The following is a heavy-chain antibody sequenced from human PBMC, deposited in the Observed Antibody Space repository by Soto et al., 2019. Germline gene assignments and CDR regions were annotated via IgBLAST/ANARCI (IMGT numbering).Heavy chain of an antibody. CDR3: VKDLPVYHGYYYDSSGYSNFDY. Sequence: GGSLRLSCAASGFTFSSYAMSWVRQAPGKGLEWVSAISGSSGSTYYADSVKGRFTISGDNSKNTLYLQMNSLRAEDSAVFYCVKDLPVYHGYYYDSSGYSNFDYWGQGTLVTVSS. D-gene: IGHD3-22*01. CDR2: ISGSSGST. V-gene: IGHV3-23*01. J-gene: IGHJ4*02. CDR1: GFTFSSYA.